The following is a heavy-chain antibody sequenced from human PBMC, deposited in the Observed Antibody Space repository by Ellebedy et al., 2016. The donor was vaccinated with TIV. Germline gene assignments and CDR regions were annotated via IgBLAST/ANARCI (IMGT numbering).Heavy chain of an antibody. D-gene: IGHD5-12*01. CDR1: GGSFSGYY. CDR2: IYYSGST. Sequence: MPSETLSLTCAVYGGSFSGYYWSWIRQPPGKGLEWIGSIYYSGSTYYNPSLKSRVTLSVDTSKNQFSLKLSSVTAADTAVYYCARQWLRIVIDYWGQGTLVTVSS. J-gene: IGHJ4*02. CDR3: ARQWLRIVIDY. V-gene: IGHV4-34*01.